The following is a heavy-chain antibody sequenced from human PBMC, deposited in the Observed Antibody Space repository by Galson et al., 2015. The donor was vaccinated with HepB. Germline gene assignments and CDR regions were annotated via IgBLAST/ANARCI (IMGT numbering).Heavy chain of an antibody. Sequence: SVKVSCKASGYSFTSYHVHWVRQAPGQGLEWMGIINPNDGATSYTQKFQGRVTMTRDTSTSTVYLELSSLRSGGTAIYYCARELMGGTNLDYWGLGTPVTVSS. CDR2: INPNDGAT. J-gene: IGHJ4*02. V-gene: IGHV1-46*01. CDR3: ARELMGGTNLDY. D-gene: IGHD2-8*01. CDR1: GYSFTSYH.